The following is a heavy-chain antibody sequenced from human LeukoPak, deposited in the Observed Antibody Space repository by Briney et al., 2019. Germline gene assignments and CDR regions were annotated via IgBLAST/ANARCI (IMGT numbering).Heavy chain of an antibody. CDR2: INRDGRST. CDR1: GFTFSSDW. J-gene: IGHJ4*02. Sequence: GGSLRLSCAASGFTFSSDWMHWVRQAPGKGLVWVSRINRDGRSTTYADSVKGRFTISRDNAKNTLYLQMNSLRAEDTAVYYCARDWCGGGSCYYFDHWGQGTLVTVSS. D-gene: IGHD2-15*01. CDR3: ARDWCGGGSCYYFDH. V-gene: IGHV3-74*01.